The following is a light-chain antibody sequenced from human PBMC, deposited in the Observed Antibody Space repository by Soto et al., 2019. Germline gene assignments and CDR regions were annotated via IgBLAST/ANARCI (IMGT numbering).Light chain of an antibody. J-gene: IGKJ1*01. CDR2: GAS. CDR1: QSVSSSY. CDR3: QQYGSSPWT. V-gene: IGKV3-20*01. Sequence: DIVLTQSPGPLSLSPGERATLSCRSSQSVSSSYLAWYQQKPGQAPRLLIYGASSRATGIPDRFSGSGSGTDFILTISRLEPEDVAVYYCQQYGSSPWTFGQGTKVDIK.